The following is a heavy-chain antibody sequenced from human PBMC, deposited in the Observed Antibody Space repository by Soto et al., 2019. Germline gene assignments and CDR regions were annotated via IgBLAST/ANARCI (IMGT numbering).Heavy chain of an antibody. CDR1: GYTFTSYD. CDR3: ARGYYYDSSGYYYVSYGMDV. Sequence: GASVKVSCKASGYTFTSYDINWLRQSTVQALEWMGWMNPNSGNTGYAQKFQGRVTMTRNTSISIAYMELSSLRSEDTAVYYCARGYYYDSSGYYYVSYGMDVWGQGTTVTVSS. J-gene: IGHJ6*02. CDR2: MNPNSGNT. D-gene: IGHD3-22*01. V-gene: IGHV1-8*01.